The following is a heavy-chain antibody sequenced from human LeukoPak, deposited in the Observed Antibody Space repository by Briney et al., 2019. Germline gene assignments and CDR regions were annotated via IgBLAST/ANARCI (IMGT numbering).Heavy chain of an antibody. D-gene: IGHD1-1*01. CDR1: GFTFSSYA. V-gene: IGHV3-23*01. J-gene: IGHJ5*02. CDR3: AKEMLVQLERGFNWFDP. CDR2: ISGSGGST. Sequence: GGSLRLSCAASGFTFSSYAMSWVRQAPGKGLEWVSAISGSGGSTYYADSVKGRFTISRDNSKNTLYLQMNSLRAEDTAVYYCAKEMLVQLERGFNWFDPWGQGTLVTVSS.